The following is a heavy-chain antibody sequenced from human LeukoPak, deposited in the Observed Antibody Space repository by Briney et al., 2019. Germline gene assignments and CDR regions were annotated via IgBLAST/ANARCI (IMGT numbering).Heavy chain of an antibody. CDR3: ARDHLDTSAGTFYYYMDV. V-gene: IGHV3-21*01. J-gene: IGHJ6*03. Sequence: GGSLRLSCAASGFTFSSYSMNWVRLAPGKGLEWVSSISSSSSYIYYADSVKGRFTISRDNAKNSLYLQMNSLRAEDTAVYYCARDHLDTSAGTFYYYMDVWGKGTTVTISS. D-gene: IGHD1-1*01. CDR1: GFTFSSYS. CDR2: ISSSSSYI.